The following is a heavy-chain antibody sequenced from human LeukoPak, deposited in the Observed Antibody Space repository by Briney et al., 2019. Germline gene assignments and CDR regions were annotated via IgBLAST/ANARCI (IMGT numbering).Heavy chain of an antibody. Sequence: TSDTLSLTCTVSGGSISSYHWSWIRQPPGKGLEWIGYIYYSGSTNYNPSLKSRVTISVDTSKNQFSLKLSSVTAADTAVYYCARQGIAAAGTSVDPWGQGTLVTVSS. CDR2: IYYSGST. J-gene: IGHJ5*02. CDR3: ARQGIAAAGTSVDP. CDR1: GGSISSYH. V-gene: IGHV4-59*08. D-gene: IGHD6-13*01.